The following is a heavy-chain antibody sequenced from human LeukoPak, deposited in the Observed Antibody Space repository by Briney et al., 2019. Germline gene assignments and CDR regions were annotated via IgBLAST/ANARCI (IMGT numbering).Heavy chain of an antibody. Sequence: ASVKVSCKASGYTFTSYYMHWVRQAPGQGLEWMGIINPSGGSTSYAQKFQGRVTMTRDTSTSTVYMELSSLRSEDTAVYYCARDRIAARPNRIFDYWGQGTLVTVSS. CDR1: GYTFTSYY. J-gene: IGHJ4*02. D-gene: IGHD6-6*01. CDR3: ARDRIAARPNRIFDY. V-gene: IGHV1-46*01. CDR2: INPSGGST.